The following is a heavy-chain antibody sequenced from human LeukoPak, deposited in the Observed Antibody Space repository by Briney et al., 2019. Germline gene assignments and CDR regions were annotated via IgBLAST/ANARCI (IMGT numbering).Heavy chain of an antibody. CDR2: IYTSGST. D-gene: IGHD3-22*01. CDR3: ARGGDSSGSYYGGCDY. J-gene: IGHJ4*02. V-gene: IGHV4-61*02. Sequence: PSQTLSLTCTVSGGSISSGSYYWSWIRQPAGKGLEWIGRIYTSGSTNYNPSLKSRGTISVDTSKNQFSLKLSSVTAADTAVYYRARGGDSSGSYYGGCDYWGQGTLVTVSS. CDR1: GGSISSGSYY.